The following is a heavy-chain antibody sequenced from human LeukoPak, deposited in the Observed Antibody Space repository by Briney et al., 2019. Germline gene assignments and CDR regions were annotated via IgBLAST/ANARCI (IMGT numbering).Heavy chain of an antibody. V-gene: IGHV4-61*02. J-gene: IGHJ6*03. CDR1: GDSISSGSYY. D-gene: IGHD6-13*01. CDR3: ASRHSKQQPYYYYMDI. Sequence: SQTLSLTCTVSGDSISSGSYYWSWIRQPAGQGLEWIGRLYSNGDTKFNPSLKSRVTISLDTSKNQFSLKLSSATAADTAVYYCASRHSKQQPYYYYMDIWGKGTTVTVSS. CDR2: LYSNGDT.